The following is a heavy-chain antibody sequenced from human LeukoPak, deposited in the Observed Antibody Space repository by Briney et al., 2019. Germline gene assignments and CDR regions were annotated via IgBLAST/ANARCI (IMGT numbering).Heavy chain of an antibody. CDR1: GFTFSSYV. CDR3: AKPTIPVANDAFDI. D-gene: IGHD6-19*01. V-gene: IGHV3-64*04. CDR2: ISSNGGST. Sequence: GGSLRLSCSAPGFTFSSYVMHWVRQAPGKGLEYVSAISSNGGSTYYADSVKGRFTISRDNSKNTLYLQMNSLRAEDTAVYYCAKPTIPVANDAFDIWGQGTMVTVSS. J-gene: IGHJ3*02.